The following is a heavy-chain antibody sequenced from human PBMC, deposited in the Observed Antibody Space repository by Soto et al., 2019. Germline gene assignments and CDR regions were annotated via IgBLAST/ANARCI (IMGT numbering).Heavy chain of an antibody. J-gene: IGHJ4*02. Sequence: PSETLSLTCAVYGGSFSGYYWSWIRQPPGKGLEWMGEINHSGSTNYNPSLKSRVTISVDTSKNQFSLKLRSVTAADTAVYYCARGQWQGWFLRYWGQGTLVTVSS. CDR1: GGSFSGYY. CDR2: INHSGST. D-gene: IGHD6-19*01. CDR3: ARGQWQGWFLRY. V-gene: IGHV4-34*01.